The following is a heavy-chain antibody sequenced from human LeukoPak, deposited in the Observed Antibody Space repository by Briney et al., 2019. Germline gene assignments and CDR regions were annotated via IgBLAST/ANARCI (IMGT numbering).Heavy chain of an antibody. Sequence: PGGSLRLSCAASEFTFSNHAMTWVRQAPGKGLEWVSSISSSGDRTYYADSVKGRFTTSRDSSKNTVYLQMNSLGAEDTAIYYCANEIRPNDYWGQGTLVSVSA. CDR3: ANEIRPNDY. CDR1: EFTFSNHA. J-gene: IGHJ4*02. CDR2: ISSSGDRT. D-gene: IGHD3-16*01. V-gene: IGHV3-23*01.